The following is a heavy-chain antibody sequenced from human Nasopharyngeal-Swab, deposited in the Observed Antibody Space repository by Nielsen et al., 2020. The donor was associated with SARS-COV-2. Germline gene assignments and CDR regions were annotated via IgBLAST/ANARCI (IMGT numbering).Heavy chain of an antibody. V-gene: IGHV5-51*01. CDR1: GYSFTSYW. J-gene: IGHJ5*02. D-gene: IGHD4-17*01. CDR3: ARGTTVTTSGAPNWFDP. CDR2: IYPGDSDT. Sequence: GESLKISCKGSGYSFTSYWIGWVRQMPGKGLEWMGIIYPGDSDTRYSPSFQGQVTISADKSISTAYLQWSSLKASDTAMYYCARGTTVTTSGAPNWFDPWGQGTLVTVSS.